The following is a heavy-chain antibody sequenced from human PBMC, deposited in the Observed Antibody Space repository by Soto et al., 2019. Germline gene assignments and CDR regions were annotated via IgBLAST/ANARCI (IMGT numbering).Heavy chain of an antibody. Sequence: GGSLRLSCAASGFTFSSYAMSWVRQAPGKGLEWVSAISGSGGSTYYADSVKGRFTISRDNSKNTLYLQMNSLRAEDTAVYYCAKDHDFWSGYSGVSILFLIDYWGQGTLVTVSS. CDR1: GFTFSSYA. CDR3: AKDHDFWSGYSGVSILFLIDY. CDR2: ISGSGGST. D-gene: IGHD3-3*01. J-gene: IGHJ4*02. V-gene: IGHV3-23*01.